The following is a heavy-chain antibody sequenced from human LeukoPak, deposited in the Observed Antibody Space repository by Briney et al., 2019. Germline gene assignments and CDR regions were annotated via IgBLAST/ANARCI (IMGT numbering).Heavy chain of an antibody. CDR3: YYGMDV. V-gene: IGHV4-39*06. CDR1: GGSISSSSYY. Sequence: SETLSLTRTVSGGSISSSSYYGGWIRQPPGKGLEWIGSIYYSGSTYYNPSLKSRVTISVDTSKTAAATAVYYCARDPHCGGDCYYGMDVWGQGTPVTVSS. J-gene: IGHJ6*02. CDR2: IYYSGST. D-gene: IGHD2-21*01.